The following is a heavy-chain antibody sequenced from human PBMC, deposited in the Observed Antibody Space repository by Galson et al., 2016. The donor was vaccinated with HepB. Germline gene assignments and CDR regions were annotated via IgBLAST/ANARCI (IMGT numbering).Heavy chain of an antibody. J-gene: IGHJ4*02. CDR2: VRGTGSTT. V-gene: IGHV3-23*01. Sequence: SLRLSCAASGSTFSSYAMGWVRQGPGKGLEGVSVVRGTGSTTYYADSVKGRFTISRDNSKNTLYLQMNSLRVEDTAVYYCARDSSPLTPPPRMYIAARNPFDSWGQGTLVTVSS. CDR1: GSTFSSYA. CDR3: ARDSSPLTPPPRMYIAARNPFDS. D-gene: IGHD6-6*01.